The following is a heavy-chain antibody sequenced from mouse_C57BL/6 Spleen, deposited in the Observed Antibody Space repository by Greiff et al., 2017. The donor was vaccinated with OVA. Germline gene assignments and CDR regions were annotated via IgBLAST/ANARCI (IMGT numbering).Heavy chain of an antibody. CDR3: AREDYSKSLYYFDY. V-gene: IGHV1-85*01. J-gene: IGHJ2*01. CDR2: IYPRDGST. Sequence: VQRVESGPELVKPGASVKLSCKASGYTFTSYDINWVKQRPGPGLEWIGWIYPRDGSTQYNEKFKGKATLTVDTSSSTAYMELHSLTSEDSAVYFCAREDYSKSLYYFDYWGQGTTLTVSS. D-gene: IGHD2-5*01. CDR1: GYTFTSYD.